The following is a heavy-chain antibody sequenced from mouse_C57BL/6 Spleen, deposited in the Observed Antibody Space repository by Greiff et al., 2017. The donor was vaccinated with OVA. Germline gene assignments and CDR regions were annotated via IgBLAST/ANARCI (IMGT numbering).Heavy chain of an antibody. V-gene: IGHV5-4*01. CDR3: ARDRTITPVVAHWYFDV. Sequence: EVNVVESGGGLVKPGGSLKLSCAASGFTFSSYAMSWVRQTPEKRLEWVATISDGGSYTYYPDNVTGRFTISRDNAKNNLYLQMSNLKSEDTGMYYWARDRTITPVVAHWYFDVWGTGTTVTVSS. D-gene: IGHD1-1*01. CDR1: GFTFSSYA. CDR2: ISDGGSYT. J-gene: IGHJ1*03.